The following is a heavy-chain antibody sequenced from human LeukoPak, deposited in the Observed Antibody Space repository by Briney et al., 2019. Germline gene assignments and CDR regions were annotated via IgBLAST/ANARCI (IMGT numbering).Heavy chain of an antibody. CDR3: ARGTSDSHTSYSSGWNEY. V-gene: IGHV3-30*04. D-gene: IGHD6-19*01. Sequence: TGGSLRLSCAASGFTFNSYAMHWVRQAPGKGLEWVAVLSYDGSNKYYADSVKGRFTISRDNSKNTLYLQMNSLRAEDTAVYYCARGTSDSHTSYSSGWNEYWGQGTLVTASS. CDR1: GFTFNSYA. J-gene: IGHJ4*02. CDR2: LSYDGSNK.